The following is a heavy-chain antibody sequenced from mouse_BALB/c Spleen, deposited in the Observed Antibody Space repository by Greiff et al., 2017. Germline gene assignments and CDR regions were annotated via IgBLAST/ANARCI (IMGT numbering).Heavy chain of an antibody. D-gene: IGHD2-1*01. J-gene: IGHJ2*01. Sequence: VQLQQSGAELARPGASVKLSCKASGYTFTSYWMQWVKQRPGQGLEWIGAIYPGDGDTRYTQKFKGKATLTADKSSSTAYMQLSSLASEDSAVYYCARDHGNYPLFDYWGQGTTLTVSS. V-gene: IGHV1-87*01. CDR1: GYTFTSYW. CDR2: IYPGDGDT. CDR3: ARDHGNYPLFDY.